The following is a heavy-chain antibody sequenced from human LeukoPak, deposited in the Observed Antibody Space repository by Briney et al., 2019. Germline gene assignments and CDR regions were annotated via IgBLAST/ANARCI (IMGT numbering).Heavy chain of an antibody. J-gene: IGHJ5*02. Sequence: SETLSLTCTVSGGSISSYYWSWIRQPAGRGLEWIGRIYSSGSTNYNPSLKSRVTMSLDTSKNQFPLRLTSVTAADTAVYYCARGTRCIGGSCYSVFAWFDPWGQGTLVTVSS. CDR2: IYSSGST. CDR3: ARGTRCIGGSCYSVFAWFDP. CDR1: GGSISSYY. V-gene: IGHV4-4*07. D-gene: IGHD2-15*01.